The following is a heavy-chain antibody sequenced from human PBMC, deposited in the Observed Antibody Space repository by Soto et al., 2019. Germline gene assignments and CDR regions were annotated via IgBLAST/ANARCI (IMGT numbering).Heavy chain of an antibody. CDR2: INHSEST. Sequence: PSETLSLTCAVYGGSFSGYYWSWIRQPPGKGLEWIGEINHSESTNYNPSLKSRVTISVDTSKNQSSLKLSSVTAADTAVYYCAREYGGNSGTFDYWGQGTLVTVSS. J-gene: IGHJ4*02. CDR3: AREYGGNSGTFDY. CDR1: GGSFSGYY. D-gene: IGHD2-21*02. V-gene: IGHV4-34*01.